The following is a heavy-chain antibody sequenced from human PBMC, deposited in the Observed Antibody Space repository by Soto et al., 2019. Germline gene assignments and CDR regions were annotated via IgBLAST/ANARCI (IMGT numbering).Heavy chain of an antibody. CDR1: GFTFSSYG. CDR2: ISYDGSNK. CDR3: AKELEYSSSSAGLYYFDY. J-gene: IGHJ4*02. Sequence: PGGSLRLSCAASGFTFSSYGMHWVRQAPGRGLEWVAVISYDGSNKYYADSVKGRFTISRDNSKNTLYLQMNSLRAEDTAVYYCAKELEYSSSSAGLYYFDYWGQGTLVTVSS. V-gene: IGHV3-30*18. D-gene: IGHD6-6*01.